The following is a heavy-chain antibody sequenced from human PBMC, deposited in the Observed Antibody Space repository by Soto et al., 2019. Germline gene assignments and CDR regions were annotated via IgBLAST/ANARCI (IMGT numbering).Heavy chain of an antibody. CDR2: IGVRNGDT. V-gene: IGHV1-58*01. D-gene: IGHD2-21*01. CDR3: AAEIYSGGDCCHFDY. J-gene: IGHJ4*02. CDR1: GFTFTNSA. Sequence: QVKVVQSGPEVRNPGTSVKVSCKTSGFTFTNSAVQWVRQARGQRLEWIGWIGVRNGDTNYLQNLQGRVTITRETATGTAYMELSGLRSEDTAMYYCAAEIYSGGDCCHFDYWGQGTLVTVSS.